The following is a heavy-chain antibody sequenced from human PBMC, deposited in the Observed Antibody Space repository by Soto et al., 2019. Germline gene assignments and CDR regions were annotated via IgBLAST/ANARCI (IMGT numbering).Heavy chain of an antibody. D-gene: IGHD2-15*01. CDR1: GYTFNTYG. CDR3: ARDRDRVADI. CDR2: INAYNGTR. V-gene: IGHV1-18*01. J-gene: IGHJ3*02. Sequence: QVHLVQSGPEVKKPGASVKVSCKASGYTFNTYGITWVRQAPGQGLEWMAWINAYNGTRIYAQNFQGRVTGSADTSTSAAYMELMSPTSVDTAVYLCARDRDRVADIWGLGTMVTVFS.